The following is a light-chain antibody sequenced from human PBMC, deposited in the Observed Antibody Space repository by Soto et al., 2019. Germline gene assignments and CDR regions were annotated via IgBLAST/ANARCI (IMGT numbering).Light chain of an antibody. J-gene: IGKJ4*01. V-gene: IGKV3-15*01. CDR2: GAS. CDR1: QYISSD. Sequence: EIVMTQSPATLSVSPGERATLSCRASQYISSDLAWYQQKPGQAPRLIIYGASARATGIPARFSGSGSGTEFTLTISNLQSEDFALYYCQQYNKWPPLTFGGGTKVEI. CDR3: QQYNKWPPLT.